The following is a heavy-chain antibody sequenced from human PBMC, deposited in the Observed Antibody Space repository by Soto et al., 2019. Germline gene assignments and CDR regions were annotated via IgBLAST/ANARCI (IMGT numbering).Heavy chain of an antibody. Sequence: GASVKVSCKASGYTFTGYYMHWVRQAPGQGLEWMGWINPNSGGTNYAQKFQGRVTMTRDTSISTAYMELSRLRSDDTAVYYCARWGIGYYYGSGAPDVWRQGTTVTVSS. CDR3: ARWGIGYYYGSGAPDV. CDR2: INPNSGGT. D-gene: IGHD3-10*01. V-gene: IGHV1-2*02. J-gene: IGHJ6*02. CDR1: GYTFTGYY.